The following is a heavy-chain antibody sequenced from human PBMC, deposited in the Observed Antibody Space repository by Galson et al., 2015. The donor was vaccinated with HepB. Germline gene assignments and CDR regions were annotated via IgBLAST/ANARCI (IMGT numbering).Heavy chain of an antibody. Sequence: TLSLTCAVSGGSISSSGYSWSWIRQPPGKGLEWIGNIYHSGSTSYNPSLKSRVTISLDRSKNQFSLKLSSVTAADTAVYYCAREVGGYCSNTSCYYFDYWGQGTLVTVSS. D-gene: IGHD2-2*01. CDR1: GGSISSSGYS. V-gene: IGHV4-30-2*01. CDR3: AREVGGYCSNTSCYYFDY. J-gene: IGHJ4*02. CDR2: IYHSGST.